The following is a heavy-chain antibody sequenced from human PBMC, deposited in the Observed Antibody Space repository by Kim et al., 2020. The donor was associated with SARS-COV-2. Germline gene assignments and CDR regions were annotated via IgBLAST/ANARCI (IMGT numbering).Heavy chain of an antibody. V-gene: IGHV4-39*01. J-gene: IGHJ4*02. CDR3: ARSTLRYFDWQGAYYFDY. Sequence: KSRVTISVYTSKNQFSLKLSSVTAADTAVYYCARSTLRYFDWQGAYYFDYWGQGTLVTVSS. D-gene: IGHD3-9*01.